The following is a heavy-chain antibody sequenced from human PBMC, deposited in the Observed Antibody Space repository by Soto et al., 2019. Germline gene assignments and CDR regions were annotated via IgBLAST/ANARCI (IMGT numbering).Heavy chain of an antibody. J-gene: IGHJ5*02. CDR2: INPSGGST. CDR1: GYTFTSYY. D-gene: IGHD3-9*01. V-gene: IGHV1-46*03. CDR3: APYYDILTGFLS. Sequence: GASVKVSCKASGYTFTSYYMHWVRQAPGQGLEWMGIINPSGGSTSYAQKFQGRVTMTKDTSTSTVYMELSSLRSEDTAVYYCAPYYDILTGFLSWGQGTLVTVSS.